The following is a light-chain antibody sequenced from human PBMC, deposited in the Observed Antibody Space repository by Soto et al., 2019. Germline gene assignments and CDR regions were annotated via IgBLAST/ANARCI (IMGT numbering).Light chain of an antibody. Sequence: EIVLTQSQPTLSLSPGERASLSCRASQSVSSYLAWYQQKPGQAPRLLIYDASDRATGIPARFSGSGSGTDFTLTISSLEPEDFAVYYCQQRSNWRLTFGGGTKVEIK. CDR1: QSVSSY. CDR3: QQRSNWRLT. J-gene: IGKJ4*01. V-gene: IGKV3-11*01. CDR2: DAS.